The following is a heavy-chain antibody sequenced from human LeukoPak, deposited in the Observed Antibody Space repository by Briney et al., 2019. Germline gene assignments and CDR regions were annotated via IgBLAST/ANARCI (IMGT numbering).Heavy chain of an antibody. V-gene: IGHV3-7*01. J-gene: IGHJ3*02. CDR2: IKQDESEK. D-gene: IGHD2-2*01. Sequence: PGGSLRLSCEASGFSFSTYWMSWVRQAPGRGLEWVANIKQDESEKYYVGSVKGRFTISRDNAKNSLYLQMNSLRDEDTAVYYCARLSDSISRSGFDIWGQGTTVTVSS. CDR1: GFSFSTYW. CDR3: ARLSDSISRSGFDI.